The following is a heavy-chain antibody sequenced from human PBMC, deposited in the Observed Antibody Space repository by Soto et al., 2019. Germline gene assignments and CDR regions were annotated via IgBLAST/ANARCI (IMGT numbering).Heavy chain of an antibody. J-gene: IGHJ3*02. D-gene: IGHD3-22*01. V-gene: IGHV1-69*02. CDR2: IIPILGIA. Sequence: QVQLVRSGAEVKKPGSSVKVSCKASGGTFSSYTISWVRQAPGQGLEWMGRIIPILGIANYAQKFQSRVTITADKSTSTAYMELSSLRSEDTAVYYCASGNYYDSSGYYIPDAFDIWGQGTMVTVSS. CDR1: GGTFSSYT. CDR3: ASGNYYDSSGYYIPDAFDI.